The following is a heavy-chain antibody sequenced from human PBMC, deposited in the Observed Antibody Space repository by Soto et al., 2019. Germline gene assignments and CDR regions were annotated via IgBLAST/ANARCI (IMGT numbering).Heavy chain of an antibody. D-gene: IGHD6-13*01. Sequence: EVQLVESGGGLVKPGGSLRLSCAASGFTFSSYSMNWVRQAPGKGLEWVSSISSSSSYIYYADSVKGRFTISRDNAKNSLYLQMNSLRAEDTAVYYCARDLSRIAAHSHYYGMDVWGQGTTVTVSS. CDR2: ISSSSSYI. J-gene: IGHJ6*02. CDR3: ARDLSRIAAHSHYYGMDV. V-gene: IGHV3-21*01. CDR1: GFTFSSYS.